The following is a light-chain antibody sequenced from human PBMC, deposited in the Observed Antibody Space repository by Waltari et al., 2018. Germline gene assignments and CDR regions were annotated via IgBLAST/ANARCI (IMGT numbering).Light chain of an antibody. J-gene: IGLJ2*01. Sequence: QSALTQPASVSGSPGQSITISCTGPSSDVGGYNYVSWYQQHPGKAPKFMIYEVSNRPSGVSNRFSGSKSGNTASLTISGLQAEDEGDYYCSSYTSSSTVIFGGGTKLTVL. V-gene: IGLV2-14*01. CDR2: EVS. CDR3: SSYTSSSTVI. CDR1: SSDVGGYNY.